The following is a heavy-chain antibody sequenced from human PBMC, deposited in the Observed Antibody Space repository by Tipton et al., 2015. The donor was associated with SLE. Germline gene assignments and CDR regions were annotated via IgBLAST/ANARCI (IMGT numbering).Heavy chain of an antibody. V-gene: IGHV4-39*07. D-gene: IGHD5-12*01. CDR2: IYYSGST. J-gene: IGHJ4*02. CDR3: AGYSGYDSFDY. Sequence: TLSLTCTVSGGSISSSSYYWGWIRQPPGKGLEWIGSIYYSGSTYYNPSLKSRVTISVDTSKNQFSLKLSSVTAADTAVYYCAGYSGYDSFDYWGQGTLVTVSS. CDR1: GGSISSSSYY.